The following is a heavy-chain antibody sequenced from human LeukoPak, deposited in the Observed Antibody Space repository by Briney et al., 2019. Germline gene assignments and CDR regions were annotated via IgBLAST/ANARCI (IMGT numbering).Heavy chain of an antibody. CDR1: GDTFSSYA. D-gene: IGHD3-9*01. V-gene: IGHV1-69*04. CDR3: ASSSDILTGYYNPFDY. CDR2: IIPILGIA. Sequence: SVKVSCKAVGDTFSSYAISWVRQAPGQGLEWMGRIIPILGIANYAQKFQGRVTITADKSTSTAYMELSSLRSEDTAVYYCASSSDILTGYYNPFDYWGQGTLVTVSS. J-gene: IGHJ4*02.